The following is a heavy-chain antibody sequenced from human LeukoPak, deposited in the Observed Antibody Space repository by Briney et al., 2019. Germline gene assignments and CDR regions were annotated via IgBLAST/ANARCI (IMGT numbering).Heavy chain of an antibody. J-gene: IGHJ4*02. V-gene: IGHV3-30*18. Sequence: GGSLRLSCALSRFTLSSYGTHWVRQAPGKGLEWVAVISYDGSKQYYADSVKGRFTISHDNSKDTLYLQMNSLGAEDSAVYYCAKGRNFGFLDYWGQGTLVSVSS. CDR2: ISYDGSKQ. CDR1: RFTLSSYG. CDR3: AKGRNFGFLDY. D-gene: IGHD3-16*01.